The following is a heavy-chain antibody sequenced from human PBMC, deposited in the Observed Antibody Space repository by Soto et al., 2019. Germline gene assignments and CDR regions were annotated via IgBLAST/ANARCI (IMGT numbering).Heavy chain of an antibody. CDR1: GYTLTELS. CDR2: FDPEDGET. Sequence: QVQLVQSGAEVKKPGASVKVSCKVSGYTLTELSMHWVRQAPGKGLEWMGGFDPEDGETIYAQKFQGRVTMTEDTSTDTAYMELSSLRSEDTAVYYCATGVRYCSSTSCYPPYYYYMDVWGKGTTVTVSS. D-gene: IGHD2-2*01. J-gene: IGHJ6*03. V-gene: IGHV1-24*01. CDR3: ATGVRYCSSTSCYPPYYYYMDV.